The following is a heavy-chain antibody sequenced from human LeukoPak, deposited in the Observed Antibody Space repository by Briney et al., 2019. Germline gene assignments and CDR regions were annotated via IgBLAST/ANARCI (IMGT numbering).Heavy chain of an antibody. J-gene: IGHJ4*02. D-gene: IGHD3-22*01. CDR1: GGTFSSYA. Sequence: SVKVSCKASGGTFSSYAISWVRQAPGQGLEWMGGIIPIFGTANYAQKFQGRVTITTDESTSTAYMELSSLRSEDTAVYYCARDLFYDSSGYYLDYWGQGALVTVSS. V-gene: IGHV1-69*05. CDR3: ARDLFYDSSGYYLDY. CDR2: IIPIFGTA.